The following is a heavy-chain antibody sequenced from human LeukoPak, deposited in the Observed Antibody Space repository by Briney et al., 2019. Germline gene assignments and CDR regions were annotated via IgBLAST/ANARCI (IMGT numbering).Heavy chain of an antibody. J-gene: IGHJ4*02. CDR1: GGSFSGYY. D-gene: IGHD5-18*01. V-gene: IGHV4-34*01. Sequence: SETLSLTCAVYGGSFSGYYWSWIRQPPGKGLEWIGEINHSGSTNYNPSLKSRVTISVDTSKNQFSLKLSSVTAADTAVYYCARGLYSYGQDYWGQGTLVTVSS. CDR3: ARGLYSYGQDY. CDR2: INHSGST.